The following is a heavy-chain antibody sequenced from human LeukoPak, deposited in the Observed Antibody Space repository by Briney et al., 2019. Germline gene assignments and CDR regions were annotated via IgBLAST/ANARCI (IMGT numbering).Heavy chain of an antibody. Sequence: GASVKVSCKASGYTFTGYYMHWVRQAPGQGLEWMGWINPNSGGTNYAQKFRGRVTMTRDTSISTAYMELSRLRSDDTAVYYCARDQRNARTYYYGSGIDENWFDPWGQGTLVTVSS. CDR1: GYTFTGYY. J-gene: IGHJ5*02. CDR3: ARDQRNARTYYYGSGIDENWFDP. CDR2: INPNSGGT. D-gene: IGHD3-10*01. V-gene: IGHV1-2*02.